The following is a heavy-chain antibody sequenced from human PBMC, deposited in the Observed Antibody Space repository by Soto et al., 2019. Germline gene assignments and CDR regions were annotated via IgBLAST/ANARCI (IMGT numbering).Heavy chain of an antibody. CDR1: GYTFTSYA. D-gene: IGHD6-19*01. CDR3: ARDRGLSGWYHDAFDI. J-gene: IGHJ3*02. V-gene: IGHV1-3*01. Sequence: GASVKVSCKASGYTFTSYAMHWVRQAPGQRLEWMGWINAGNGNTKYSQKFQGRVTITRDTSASTAYMELSSLRSEDTAVYYCARDRGLSGWYHDAFDICGKGTMVTGSS. CDR2: INAGNGNT.